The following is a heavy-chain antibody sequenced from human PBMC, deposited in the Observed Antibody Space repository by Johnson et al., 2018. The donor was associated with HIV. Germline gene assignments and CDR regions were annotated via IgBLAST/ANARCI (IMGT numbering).Heavy chain of an antibody. Sequence: QVQLVESGGGVVQPGRSLRLSCAASGFTFSSYAMHWVRQAPGKGLEWVAVISYDGSNKYYADSVKGRFTISRDNSKNTLYLQMNSLRAEDTALYYCARDASYYGSANDAFDIWGQGTMVTVSS. J-gene: IGHJ3*02. CDR3: ARDASYYGSANDAFDI. V-gene: IGHV3-30*04. CDR1: GFTFSSYA. D-gene: IGHD3-10*01. CDR2: ISYDGSNK.